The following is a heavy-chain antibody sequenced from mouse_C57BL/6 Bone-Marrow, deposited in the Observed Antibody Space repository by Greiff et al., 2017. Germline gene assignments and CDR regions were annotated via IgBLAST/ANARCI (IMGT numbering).Heavy chain of an antibody. J-gene: IGHJ4*01. CDR2: IWRGGST. CDR1: GFSLTSYG. Sequence: VQLQQSGPGLVQPSQSLSITCTVSGFSLTSYGVHWVRQSPGKGLEWLGVIWRGGSTDYNAAFMSRLSITKDNSKSQVFFKMNSLQADDTAIYYCAKKERDYFYDMDYWGQGTSVTVSS. V-gene: IGHV2-5*01. CDR3: AKKERDYFYDMDY. D-gene: IGHD1-1*01.